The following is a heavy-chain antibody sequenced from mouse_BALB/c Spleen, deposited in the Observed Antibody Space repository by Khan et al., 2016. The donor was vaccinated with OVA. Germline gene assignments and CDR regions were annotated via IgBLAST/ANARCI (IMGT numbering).Heavy chain of an antibody. CDR1: GYTFTNYW. V-gene: IGHV1-7*01. D-gene: IGHD1-1*01. Sequence: VQLQESGAELAKPGASVKMSCKASGYTFTNYWMHWVKQRPGQGLEWIGYIDPTTGYTEYNQKFKDKATLTADKSSSTAYLQLSSLTSEDSAVYYCTSHGSTYNWFGYWGQGTLVTVSA. CDR3: TSHGSTYNWFGY. J-gene: IGHJ3*01. CDR2: IDPTTGYT.